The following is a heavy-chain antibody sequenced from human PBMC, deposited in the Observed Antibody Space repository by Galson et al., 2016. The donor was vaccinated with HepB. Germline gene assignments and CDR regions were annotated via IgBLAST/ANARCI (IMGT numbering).Heavy chain of an antibody. Sequence: PALVKPTQTLTLTCTFSGFSLNTRGVRVGWIRQTPEKALEWLALIYWDDHKRYSSSLQTRLNITGDTARSQVVLTMTNMEPVDTAPYYCAHVKSGALNCFDPWGQGTLVTVSS. CDR1: GFSLNTRGVR. CDR2: IYWDDHK. V-gene: IGHV2-5*02. D-gene: IGHD1-26*01. CDR3: AHVKSGALNCFDP. J-gene: IGHJ5*02.